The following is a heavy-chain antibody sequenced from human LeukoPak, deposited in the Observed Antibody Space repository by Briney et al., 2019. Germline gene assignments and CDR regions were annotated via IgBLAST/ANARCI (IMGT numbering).Heavy chain of an antibody. J-gene: IGHJ4*02. CDR2: ISTSTTTI. CDR1: GFTFSSYA. D-gene: IGHD1-26*01. V-gene: IGHV3-48*01. CDR3: ASWGEGALDN. Sequence: GGSLRLSCAASGFTFSSYAMSWVRQAPGKGLEWISCISTSTTTIYYANSVKGRFTISRDNAKKSLYLQMNSLRVEDTGVYYCASWGEGALDNWGQGTLVTVSS.